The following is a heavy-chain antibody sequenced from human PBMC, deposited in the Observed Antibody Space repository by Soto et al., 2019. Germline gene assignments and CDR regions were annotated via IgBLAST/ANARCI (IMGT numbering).Heavy chain of an antibody. Sequence: ASVKVSCKASGYTFTGYYMHWVRQAPGQGLEWMGWINPNSGGTNYAQKFQGWVTMTRDTSISTAYMELSSLTSEDTAVYYCARGEYGSGGSCYPTRNFDYWGKGTLVPVSS. D-gene: IGHD2-15*01. V-gene: IGHV1-2*04. CDR1: GYTFTGYY. J-gene: IGHJ4*02. CDR2: INPNSGGT. CDR3: ARGEYGSGGSCYPTRNFDY.